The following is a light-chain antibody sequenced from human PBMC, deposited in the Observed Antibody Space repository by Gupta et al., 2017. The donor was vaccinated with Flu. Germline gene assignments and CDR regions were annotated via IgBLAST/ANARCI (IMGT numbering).Light chain of an antibody. J-gene: IGKJ3*01. CDR1: QSLVYSDGNTY. Sequence: DVVMTQSPLSLPVTLGQPASISCRSRQSLVYSDGNTYLNWFQEGKGQAPRRLSYRVSNRDSGVPDRFSGSGLGNGFKRKISRVDAEEVGIYYCMKGKHGPDPTLFTFGHGTKVDIK. CDR3: MKGKHGPDPTLFT. V-gene: IGKV2-30*01. CDR2: RVS.